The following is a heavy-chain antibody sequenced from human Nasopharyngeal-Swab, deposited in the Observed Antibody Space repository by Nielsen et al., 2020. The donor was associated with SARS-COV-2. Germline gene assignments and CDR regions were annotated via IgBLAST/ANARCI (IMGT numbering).Heavy chain of an antibody. CDR3: ASLYCTNGVCYDY. J-gene: IGHJ4*02. Sequence: ESLKISCAASGFTFSSYNMNWVRQAPGKGLEWVSYINTGSSSIYYADSVKGRFTISRDNAKNSLYLQMNSLRAEDTAVYYCASLYCTNGVCYDYWGQGTLVTVSS. V-gene: IGHV3-48*04. D-gene: IGHD2-8*01. CDR1: GFTFSSYN. CDR2: INTGSSSI.